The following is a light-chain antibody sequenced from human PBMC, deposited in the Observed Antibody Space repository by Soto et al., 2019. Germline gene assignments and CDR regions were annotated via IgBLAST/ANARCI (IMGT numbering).Light chain of an antibody. J-gene: IGKJ1*01. CDR1: QSLLYRNGNNH. Sequence: DIVMTQSPLSLPVTPGEPASISCRSSQSLLYRNGNNHLDWYLQKPGQSPQLLIYLGSNRASGVPDRFSGSGSGTDFTLTISRVEAEDVGVYYCMQSLQILQTFGQGTKVEIK. CDR2: LGS. CDR3: MQSLQILQT. V-gene: IGKV2-28*01.